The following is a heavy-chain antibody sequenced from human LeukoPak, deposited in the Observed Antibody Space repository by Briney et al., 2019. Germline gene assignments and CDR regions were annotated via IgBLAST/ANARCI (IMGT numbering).Heavy chain of an antibody. Sequence: ASVRVSCKASGYTFTSYVFSGVRQAPGQGLEWMGWVSAYNGDTNYAQKVQGRVTMTTDTSTSTAYMELRSLRSDDTAVYYCARIAQQHLARHFDFWGQGTLVTVSS. CDR3: ARIAQQHLARHFDF. D-gene: IGHD6-13*01. CDR1: GYTFTSYV. CDR2: VSAYNGDT. J-gene: IGHJ4*02. V-gene: IGHV1-18*04.